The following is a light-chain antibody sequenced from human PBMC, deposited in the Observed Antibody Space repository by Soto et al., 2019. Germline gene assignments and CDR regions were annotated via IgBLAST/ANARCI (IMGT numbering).Light chain of an antibody. J-gene: IGKJ4*01. CDR1: QSVSSSY. V-gene: IGKV3-20*01. Sequence: EIVLTQSPGTLSLSPGERATLSCRASQSVSSSYLAWYQQKPGQAPRLLIYGASSRATGTPDRFSGSGSGTDFTRTISRLEPEDFAVYYGQQYDSSPLTFGGGTKVEIK. CDR3: QQYDSSPLT. CDR2: GAS.